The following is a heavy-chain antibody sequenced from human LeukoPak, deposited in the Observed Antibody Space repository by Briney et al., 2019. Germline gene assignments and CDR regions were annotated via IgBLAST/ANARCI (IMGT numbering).Heavy chain of an antibody. V-gene: IGHV3-74*01. J-gene: IGHJ3*02. CDR2: INSDGSST. Sequence: GGSLRLSCAASGFTFSSYWMHWVRQAPGKGLVWVSRINSDGSSTSYADSVKGRFTISRDSAKNTLYLQMNSLRAEDTAVYYCARESHQFRYAFDIWGQGTMVTVSS. CDR3: ARESHQFRYAFDI. D-gene: IGHD2-2*01. CDR1: GFTFSSYW.